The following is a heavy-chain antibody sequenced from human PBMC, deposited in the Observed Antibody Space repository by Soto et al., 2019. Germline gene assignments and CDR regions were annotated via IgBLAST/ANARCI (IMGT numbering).Heavy chain of an antibody. Sequence: SETLSLTCTVSGGSISSYYWSWIRQPPGKGLEWIGYIYYSGSTNYNPSLKSRVTISVDTSKNQFYLKLSSVTAADTAVYYCAREADDFWSGYYTGGYDAFDIWGQGTMVTVSS. CDR3: AREADDFWSGYYTGGYDAFDI. CDR1: GGSISSYY. CDR2: IYYSGST. D-gene: IGHD3-3*01. V-gene: IGHV4-59*01. J-gene: IGHJ3*02.